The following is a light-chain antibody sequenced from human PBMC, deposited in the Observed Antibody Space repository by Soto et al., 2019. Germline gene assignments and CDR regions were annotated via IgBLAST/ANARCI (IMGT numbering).Light chain of an antibody. J-gene: IGKJ2*01. V-gene: IGKV1-39*01. CDR3: QQSYSTPYT. Sequence: DIRMTQSPSSLSASVGDRVTITCRASQSISNYLNWYQQKPGKAPKLLIYAASSLQSGVPSRFSGSGSGTDFTLTISSLQPEDFAAYYCQQSYSTPYTLGQGTKLEIK. CDR1: QSISNY. CDR2: AAS.